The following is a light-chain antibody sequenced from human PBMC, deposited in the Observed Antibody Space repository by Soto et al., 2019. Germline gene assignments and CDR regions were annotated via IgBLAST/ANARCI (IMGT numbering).Light chain of an antibody. V-gene: IGKV3-15*01. CDR1: QGVSNN. Sequence: EIVMTQSPATLSVSPGERATLSCRASQGVSNNLAWYQQKPGQAPRLLMYGASTRATGIPARFSGSGSGTEFTLTISSLQSADFAVYFCQQYNNWARTFGQGTKVEVK. CDR2: GAS. J-gene: IGKJ1*01. CDR3: QQYNNWART.